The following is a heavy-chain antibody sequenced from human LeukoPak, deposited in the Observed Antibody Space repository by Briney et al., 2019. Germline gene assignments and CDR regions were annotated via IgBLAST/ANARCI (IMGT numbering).Heavy chain of an antibody. Sequence: GGSLRLSCAASGFTVSSNYMSWVRQAPGKGLEWVSVIYSGGSTYYADSVKGRFTISRDNSKNTLYLQMNSLRAEDTAVYYCARALSCCSTSCYLGGYYYGMDVWGQGTTVTVSS. CDR2: IYSGGST. D-gene: IGHD2-2*01. CDR3: ARALSCCSTSCYLGGYYYGMDV. V-gene: IGHV3-53*01. CDR1: GFTVSSNY. J-gene: IGHJ6*02.